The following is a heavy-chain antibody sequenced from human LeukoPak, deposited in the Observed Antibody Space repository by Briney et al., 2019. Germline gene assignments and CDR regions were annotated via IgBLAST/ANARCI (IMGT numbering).Heavy chain of an antibody. CDR1: GFTFSSYA. Sequence: PGGSLRLSCAASGFTFSSYAMHWVRQAPGKGLEYVSAISSNGGSTYYANSVKGRFTISRDNSKNTLYLQMGSLRAEDMAVYYCARGAKYYYDSSGYSFDYWGQGTLVTVSS. D-gene: IGHD3-22*01. V-gene: IGHV3-64*01. J-gene: IGHJ4*02. CDR2: ISSNGGST. CDR3: ARGAKYYYDSSGYSFDY.